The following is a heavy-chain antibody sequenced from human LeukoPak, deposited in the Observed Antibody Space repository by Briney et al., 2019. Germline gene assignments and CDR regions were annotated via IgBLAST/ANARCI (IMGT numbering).Heavy chain of an antibody. D-gene: IGHD1-26*01. Sequence: GASVKVSCKASGYTFTSYYMHWVRQAPGQGLEWMGWINPNSGGTNYAQKFQGRVTMTRDTSISTAYMELSRLKFDDTAVYYCARAEATWDWFDPWGQGTLVTVSS. V-gene: IGHV1-2*02. CDR1: GYTFTSYY. CDR2: INPNSGGT. J-gene: IGHJ5*02. CDR3: ARAEATWDWFDP.